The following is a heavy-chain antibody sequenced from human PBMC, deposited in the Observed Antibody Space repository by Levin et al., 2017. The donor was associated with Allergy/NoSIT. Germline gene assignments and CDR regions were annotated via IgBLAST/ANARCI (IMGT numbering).Heavy chain of an antibody. J-gene: IGHJ4*02. CDR2: IYSGGST. Sequence: SCAASGFTVSSNYMNWVRQAPGKGLEWVSVIYSGGSTYYADPVKGRFTISRDNSKNTLYLQMNSLRAEDTAVYYCARWGCSGGSCCFDCWGQGTLVTVSS. V-gene: IGHV3-53*01. CDR1: GFTVSSNY. D-gene: IGHD2-15*01. CDR3: ARWGCSGGSCCFDC.